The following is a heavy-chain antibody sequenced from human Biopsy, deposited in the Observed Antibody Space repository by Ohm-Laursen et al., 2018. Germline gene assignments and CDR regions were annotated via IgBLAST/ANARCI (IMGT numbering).Heavy chain of an antibody. CDR3: ARGMRSSGWPYFDS. Sequence: SDTLSLTCTVSGDSLTSGPENWSWIRQSPGQGLEYIGFIYSGGNTNYNPSLESRVTMSVDMPKNQFSLKLSSVTAADTAIYYCARGMRSSGWPYFDSWGQGTLVTVSS. V-gene: IGHV4-61*01. CDR2: IYSGGNT. J-gene: IGHJ4*02. CDR1: GDSLTSGPEN. D-gene: IGHD6-19*01.